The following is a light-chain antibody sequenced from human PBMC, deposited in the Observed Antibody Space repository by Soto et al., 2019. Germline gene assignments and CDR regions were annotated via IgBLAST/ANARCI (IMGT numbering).Light chain of an antibody. V-gene: IGLV2-23*02. CDR2: EVT. CDR1: SNDVGNNHP. CDR3: CADVISTWV. Sequence: QSALTQPASVSGSPGQSVTISCTGTSNDVGNNHPVSWYQQHPGKAPKLMIYEVTKRPSGVSNRFSGSKSGNTASLTISGLQAEDEADYYCCADVISTWVFGGGTKLTVL. J-gene: IGLJ3*02.